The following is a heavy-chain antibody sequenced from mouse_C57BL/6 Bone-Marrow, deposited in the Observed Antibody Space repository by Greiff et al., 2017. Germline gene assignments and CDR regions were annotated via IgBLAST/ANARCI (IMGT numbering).Heavy chain of an antibody. CDR2: IYPRDGST. J-gene: IGHJ1*03. D-gene: IGHD1-1*01. CDR3: ARDYGSSYWYFDV. CDR1: GFNIKDDY. V-gene: IGHV1-85*01. Sequence: VQLQQSGAELVRPGASVKLSCTASGFNIKDDYMHWVKQRPGQGLEWIGWIYPRDGSTKYNEKFKGKATLTVDTSSSTAYMELHSLTSEDSAVYFCARDYGSSYWYFDVWGTGTTVTVSS.